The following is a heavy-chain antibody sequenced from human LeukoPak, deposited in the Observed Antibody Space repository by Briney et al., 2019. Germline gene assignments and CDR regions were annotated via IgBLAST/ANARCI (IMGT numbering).Heavy chain of an antibody. CDR1: GYTFTSYY. Sequence: GASVKVSCKASGYTFTSYYMHWVRQAPGQGLEWMGIINPSGGSTSYAQKFQGRVTMTRDMSTSTVYMELSSLRSEDTAVYYCASNYYDILTGYYPYDAFDIWGQGTMVTVSS. V-gene: IGHV1-46*01. CDR2: INPSGGST. CDR3: ASNYYDILTGYYPYDAFDI. D-gene: IGHD3-9*01. J-gene: IGHJ3*02.